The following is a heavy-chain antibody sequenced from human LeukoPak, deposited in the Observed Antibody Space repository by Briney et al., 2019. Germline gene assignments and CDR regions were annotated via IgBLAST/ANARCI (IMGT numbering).Heavy chain of an antibody. CDR1: GYTFTGYY. CDR2: INPNSGGT. Sequence: ASVKVSCKASGYTFTGYYMHWVRQAPGQGLEWMGWINPNSGGTNYAQKFQGRVTMTRDMSISTAYMELSRLRSDDTAVYYCARDPSIVGATAPTDYWGREPWSPSPQ. D-gene: IGHD1-26*01. V-gene: IGHV1-2*02. J-gene: IGHJ4*02. CDR3: ARDPSIVGATAPTDY.